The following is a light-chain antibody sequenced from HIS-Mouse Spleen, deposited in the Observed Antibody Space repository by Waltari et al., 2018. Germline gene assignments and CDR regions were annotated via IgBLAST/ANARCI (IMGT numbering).Light chain of an antibody. CDR1: QSVLYSSNNKTY. J-gene: IGKJ4*01. V-gene: IGKV4-1*01. CDR2: WAS. Sequence: DIVMTQSPDSLAVSLGERATINCQSSQSVLYSSNNKTYLAWYQTTPGQPPKLLIYWASTRESGVPDRFSGSGSGTDFTLTISSLQAEDVAVYYCQQYYSTPLTFGGGTKVEIK. CDR3: QQYYSTPLT.